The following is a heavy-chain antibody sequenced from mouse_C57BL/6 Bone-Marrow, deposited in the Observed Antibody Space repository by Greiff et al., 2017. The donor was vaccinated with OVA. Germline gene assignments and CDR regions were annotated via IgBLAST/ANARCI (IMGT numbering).Heavy chain of an antibody. CDR2: IDPENGDT. D-gene: IGHD1-1*01. CDR3: TTTNYD. Sequence: EVHLVESGAELVRPGASVKLSCTASGFNIKDDYMHWVKQRPEQGLEWIGWIDPENGDTEYASKFQGKATITADTSSNTAYLQLSSLTSEDTAVYYCTTTNYDWGQGTLVTVSA. V-gene: IGHV14-4*01. CDR1: GFNIKDDY. J-gene: IGHJ3*01.